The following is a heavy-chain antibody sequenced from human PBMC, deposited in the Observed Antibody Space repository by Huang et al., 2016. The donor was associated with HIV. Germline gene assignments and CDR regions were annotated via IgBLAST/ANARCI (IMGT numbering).Heavy chain of an antibody. D-gene: IGHD2-15*01. V-gene: IGHV1-24*01. CDR3: ATSTPDVGAGVLRSAFDI. Sequence: QVQLVESGAELKKPGASVRVSCKVSGYTVSDLSLHWVRQAPEKGVEWMGGVEPEEGETIYAKRLQGRVTMTEDTSTDTAYMELSSLRPEDTAVYYCATSTPDVGAGVLRSAFDIWGQGTMVTVSS. CDR2: VEPEEGET. J-gene: IGHJ3*02. CDR1: GYTVSDLS.